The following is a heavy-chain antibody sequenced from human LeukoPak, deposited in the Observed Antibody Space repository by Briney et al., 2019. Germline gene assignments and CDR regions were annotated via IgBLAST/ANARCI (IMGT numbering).Heavy chain of an antibody. J-gene: IGHJ4*02. V-gene: IGHV3-30*02. Sequence: GGSLRLSCAASGFTFSSYGMHWVRQAPGKGLEWVAFIRYGGSNKYYADSVKGRFTFSRDNSKNTLYLQMNSLRAEDTAVYYCAKPRSLNIVGGAVDYWGQGTLVTVSS. CDR3: AKPRSLNIVGGAVDY. D-gene: IGHD1-26*01. CDR1: GFTFSSYG. CDR2: IRYGGSNK.